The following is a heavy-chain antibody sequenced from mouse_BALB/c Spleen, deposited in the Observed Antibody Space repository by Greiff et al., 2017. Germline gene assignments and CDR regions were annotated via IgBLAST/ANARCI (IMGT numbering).Heavy chain of an antibody. D-gene: IGHD2-1*01. CDR2: IYPGSGST. J-gene: IGHJ2*01. CDR1: GYNFTSYW. Sequence: QVQLQQPGAELVKPGTSVKLSCKASGYNFTSYWINWVKLRPGQGLEWIGDIYPGSGSTNYNEKFKSKATLTVDTSSSTAYMQLSSLASEDSALYYCARWGGNYVGVDYWGQGTTLTVSS. V-gene: IGHV1-55*01. CDR3: ARWGGNYVGVDY.